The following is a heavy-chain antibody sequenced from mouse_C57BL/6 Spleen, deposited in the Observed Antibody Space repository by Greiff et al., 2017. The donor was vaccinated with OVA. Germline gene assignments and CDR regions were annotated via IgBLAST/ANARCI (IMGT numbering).Heavy chain of an antibody. J-gene: IGHJ2*01. CDR2: IDPEDGDT. D-gene: IGHD1-1*01. V-gene: IGHV14-1*01. CDR1: GFNIKDYY. Sequence: VQLQQSGAELVRPGASVKLSCTASGFNIKDYYMHWVKQRPEQGLEWIGRIDPEDGDTEYAPKFQGKATMTADTSSNTPYLQLSSLTSEDTAVYYCTLYYYGSSYFDYWGQGTTLTVSS. CDR3: TLYYYGSSYFDY.